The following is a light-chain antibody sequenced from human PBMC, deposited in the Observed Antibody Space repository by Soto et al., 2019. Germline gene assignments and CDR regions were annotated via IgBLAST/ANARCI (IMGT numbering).Light chain of an antibody. Sequence: EILLTHSPATLSLSPGERATFSCRASQSVSSYVAWYQQKPGQAPRLLIYDTSNRAPGIPARFGGSGSGTDFTLTISSLEPEDFAVYYCQHRSDWPPLFSFGPGTKVDIK. V-gene: IGKV3-11*01. CDR2: DTS. J-gene: IGKJ3*01. CDR1: QSVSSY. CDR3: QHRSDWPPLFS.